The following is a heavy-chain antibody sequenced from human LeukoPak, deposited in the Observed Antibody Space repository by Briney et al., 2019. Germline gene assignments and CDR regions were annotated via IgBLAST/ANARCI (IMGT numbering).Heavy chain of an antibody. V-gene: IGHV3-23*01. J-gene: IGHJ4*02. CDR1: GFTFSSYA. Sequence: PGGSLRLSCAASGFTFSSYAMSWVRQAPGKGLEWVSAISGSGGSTYYADSAKGRFTISRDNSKNTLYLQMNSLRAEDTAVYYCAKGGNYYYDSSGYRPFDYWGQGTLVTVSS. D-gene: IGHD3-22*01. CDR3: AKGGNYYYDSSGYRPFDY. CDR2: ISGSGGST.